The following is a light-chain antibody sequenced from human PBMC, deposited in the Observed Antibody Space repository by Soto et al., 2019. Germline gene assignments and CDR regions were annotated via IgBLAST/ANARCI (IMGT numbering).Light chain of an antibody. CDR1: QSVTSN. CDR3: QQRYNWPRVT. Sequence: EVVMTQSPATLSLSPGERATLSFRASQSVTSNLAWYQRKPGQAPRLLIYDSSNKAPGIPARFSGSGSGTDFTLTISSLEPEDFAVYYCQQRYNWPRVTFGGGTKVEIK. V-gene: IGKV3-11*01. J-gene: IGKJ4*01. CDR2: DSS.